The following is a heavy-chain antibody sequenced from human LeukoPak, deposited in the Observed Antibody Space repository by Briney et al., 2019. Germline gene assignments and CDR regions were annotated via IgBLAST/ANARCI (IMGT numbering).Heavy chain of an antibody. CDR1: GFSFSNYW. CDR2: INSDGSST. J-gene: IGHJ5*02. Sequence: GGSLRLSCAASGFSFSNYWMHWVRQAPGKGLVWVPRINSDGSSTTYADSVKGRFTISRDNAKNTLYLQMNSLRAEDTAAYYCARDGVEFYNWFDPWGQGTLVTVSS. CDR3: ARDGVEFYNWFDP. D-gene: IGHD2-21*01. V-gene: IGHV3-74*01.